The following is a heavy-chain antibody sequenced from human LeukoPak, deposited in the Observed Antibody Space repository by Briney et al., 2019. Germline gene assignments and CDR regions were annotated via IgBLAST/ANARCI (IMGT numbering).Heavy chain of an antibody. CDR1: GFTFSSSA. CDR3: AKGPYGSGSYYKDY. Sequence: PGGSLRLSCAASGFTFSSSAMTWFRQAPGRGLEWVSSMSFSSGTKYYADSVKGRFTISRDNSKNTLYLQMNSLRAEDTAVYYCAKGPYGSGSYYKDYWGQGTLVTVSS. V-gene: IGHV3-23*01. J-gene: IGHJ4*02. CDR2: MSFSSGTK. D-gene: IGHD3-10*01.